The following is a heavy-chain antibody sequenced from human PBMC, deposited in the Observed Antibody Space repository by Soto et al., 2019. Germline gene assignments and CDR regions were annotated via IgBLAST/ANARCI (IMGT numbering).Heavy chain of an antibody. CDR1: GYTFTSYA. Sequence: QVQLVQSGAEVKKPGASVKVSCKASGYTFTSYAMHWVRQAPGQRLEWMGWINAGNGNTKYSQKFQGRVTITRDTSASTDYMELSSLRSEDTAVYYCAREYDFWSGYPNWFDPWGQGTLVTVSS. CDR3: AREYDFWSGYPNWFDP. CDR2: INAGNGNT. V-gene: IGHV1-3*01. D-gene: IGHD3-3*01. J-gene: IGHJ5*02.